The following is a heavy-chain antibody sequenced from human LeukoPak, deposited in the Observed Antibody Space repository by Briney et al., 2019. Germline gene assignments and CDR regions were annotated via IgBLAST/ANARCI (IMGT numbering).Heavy chain of an antibody. CDR1: GFTFSSYG. CDR2: IWYDGSNK. CDR3: ARGAPETDCSGGSCYGFDY. D-gene: IGHD2-15*01. Sequence: PGRSLRLSCAASGFTFSSYGMHWVRQAPGKGLEWVAVIWYDGSNKYYADSVKGRFTISRDNSKNTLYLQMNSLRAEDTAVYYCARGAPETDCSGGSCYGFDYWGQGTLVTVSS. V-gene: IGHV3-33*01. J-gene: IGHJ4*02.